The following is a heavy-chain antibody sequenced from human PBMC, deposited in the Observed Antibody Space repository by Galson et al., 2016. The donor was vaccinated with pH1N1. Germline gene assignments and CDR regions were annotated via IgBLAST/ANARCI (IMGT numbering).Heavy chain of an antibody. J-gene: IGHJ6*03. CDR1: GFTLGDFY. V-gene: IGHV3-72*01. CDR3: ARGPGRPRLYYMDV. Sequence: SLRLSCAASGFTLGDFYMDWVRQAPGKGLEWVGRITKRPEGYTTQDAASVRGRFIISREDSKDLLYLQMNSLTTEDTAVYYCARGPGRPRLYYMDVWGKGTTVTVSS. D-gene: IGHD1-26*01. CDR2: ITKRPEGYTT.